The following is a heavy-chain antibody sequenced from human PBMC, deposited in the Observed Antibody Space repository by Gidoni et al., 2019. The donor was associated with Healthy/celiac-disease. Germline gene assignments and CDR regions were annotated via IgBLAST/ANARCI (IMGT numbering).Heavy chain of an antibody. Sequence: EVQLVESGGGLVQPGRSLRLSCAASGFTFDDYAMHWVRQAPGKGLEWVSGISWNSGSIGDADSVKGRFTISRDNAKNSLYLQMNSLRAEDMALYYCAKDRGDYAYGMDVWGQGTTVTVSS. J-gene: IGHJ6*02. CDR3: AKDRGDYAYGMDV. CDR2: ISWNSGSI. CDR1: GFTFDDYA. D-gene: IGHD4-17*01. V-gene: IGHV3-9*03.